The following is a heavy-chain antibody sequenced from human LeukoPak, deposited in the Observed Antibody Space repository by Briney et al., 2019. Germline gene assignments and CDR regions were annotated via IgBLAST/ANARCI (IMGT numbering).Heavy chain of an antibody. D-gene: IGHD4-17*01. CDR3: ARLIGGSDYLGIFDY. CDR1: GDSLSSYY. CDR2: VSYSGST. J-gene: IGHJ4*02. Sequence: PSETLSLTCSVSGDSLSSYYWSWIRQPPGKGLEWIGYVSYSGSTNYNPSLRGRVTTSVDTSKNQFSLKLSSVTAADTAVYYCARLIGGSDYLGIFDYWGQGTLVTVSS. V-gene: IGHV4-59*01.